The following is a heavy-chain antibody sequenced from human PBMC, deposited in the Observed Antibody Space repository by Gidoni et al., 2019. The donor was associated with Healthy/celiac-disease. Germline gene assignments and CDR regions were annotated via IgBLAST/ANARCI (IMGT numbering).Heavy chain of an antibody. CDR3: AKEGVVPAAIRYGMDV. Sequence: QVQLVESGGGVVQPGRSLRLSCAASGFTFSSYGMHWVRQAPGKGLEWVAVISYDGSNKYYADSVKGRFTISRDNSKNTLYLQMNSLRAEDTAVYYCAKEGVVPAAIRYGMDVWGQGTTVTVSS. J-gene: IGHJ6*02. D-gene: IGHD2-2*02. CDR1: GFTFSSYG. CDR2: ISYDGSNK. V-gene: IGHV3-30*18.